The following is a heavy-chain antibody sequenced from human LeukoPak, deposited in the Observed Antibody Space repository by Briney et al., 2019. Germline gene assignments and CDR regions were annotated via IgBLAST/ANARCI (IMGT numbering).Heavy chain of an antibody. CDR3: AAMVVAAGEDAFDI. V-gene: IGHV1-2*02. D-gene: IGHD2-15*01. J-gene: IGHJ3*02. Sequence: ASVKVSCKASGYTFTGYYMHWVRQAPGQGLEWMGWINPNSGGTNYAQKFQGRVTMTRDTSISTAYMELSRLRSDDTAVYYCAAMVVAAGEDAFDIWGQGTMATVSS. CDR1: GYTFTGYY. CDR2: INPNSGGT.